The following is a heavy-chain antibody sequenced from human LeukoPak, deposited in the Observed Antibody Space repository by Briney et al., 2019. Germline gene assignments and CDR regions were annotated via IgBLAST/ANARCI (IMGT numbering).Heavy chain of an antibody. D-gene: IGHD1-1*01. V-gene: IGHV3-64*02. J-gene: IGHJ4*02. CDR2: ISSNGGST. CDR1: GFTFSGYS. CDR3: ARGGFAGTLDY. Sequence: GGSLRLSCTASGFTFSGYSMNWIRQAPGKGLEYVSAISSNGGSTYYADSVKGRFTISRDNSKNTLYLQMGSLRAEDMAVYYCARGGFAGTLDYWGQGTLVTVSS.